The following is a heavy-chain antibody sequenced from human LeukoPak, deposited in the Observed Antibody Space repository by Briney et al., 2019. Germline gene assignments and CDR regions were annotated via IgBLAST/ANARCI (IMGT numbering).Heavy chain of an antibody. V-gene: IGHV4-31*03. D-gene: IGHD1-7*01. Sequence: SQTLSLTYTVSGGSISSGGYYWSWIRQHPGKGLEWIGYIYYSGSTYYNPSLKSRVTISVDTSKNQFSLKLSSVTAADTAVYYCAREGTLGELIWGQGTMVTVSS. J-gene: IGHJ3*02. CDR3: AREGTLGELI. CDR2: IYYSGST. CDR1: GGSISSGGYY.